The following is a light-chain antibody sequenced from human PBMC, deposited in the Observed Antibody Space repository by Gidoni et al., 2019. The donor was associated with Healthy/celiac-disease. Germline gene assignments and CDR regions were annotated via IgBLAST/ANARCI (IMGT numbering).Light chain of an antibody. V-gene: IGKV3-20*01. CDR3: QQYGSSAT. CDR2: GAS. Sequence: EIVLTQPPGTLSLSPGERATLSCRASQRVSSSYLAWYQQKPGQATRLLIYGASSRAAGIPDRFSGRGSGTDFTITISRLEPEDFAVYYCQQYGSSATFGQGTRLEIK. J-gene: IGKJ5*01. CDR1: QRVSSSY.